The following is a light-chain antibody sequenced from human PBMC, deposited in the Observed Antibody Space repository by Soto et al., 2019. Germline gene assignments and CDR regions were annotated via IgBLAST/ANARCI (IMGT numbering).Light chain of an antibody. CDR2: AAS. CDR3: QQYYSYPQT. J-gene: IGKJ1*01. Sequence: ATRMTQSPSSLSASTGDRVTISCRASQGISSYLAWYQQKPGKAHKLLIYAASNLQSGVPSRFSGSGSGTDLTITISCLQSEDFETYYCQQYYSYPQTFGQGTKVDIK. CDR1: QGISSY. V-gene: IGKV1-8*01.